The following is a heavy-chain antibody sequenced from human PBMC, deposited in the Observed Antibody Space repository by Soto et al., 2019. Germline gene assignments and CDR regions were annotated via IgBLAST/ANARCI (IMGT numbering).Heavy chain of an antibody. CDR1: GFTFDDYA. CDR2: ISWNSGSI. Sequence: GGSLRLSCAASGFTFDDYATHWVRQAPGKGLEWVSGISWNSGSIGYADSVKGRFTISRDNAKNSLYLQMNSLRAEDTALYYCAKSWMLGDNYYYGMDVWGQGTTVTVSS. J-gene: IGHJ6*02. D-gene: IGHD1-26*01. V-gene: IGHV3-9*01. CDR3: AKSWMLGDNYYYGMDV.